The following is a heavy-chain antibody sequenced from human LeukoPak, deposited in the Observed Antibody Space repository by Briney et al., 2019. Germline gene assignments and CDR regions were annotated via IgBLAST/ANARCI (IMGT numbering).Heavy chain of an antibody. J-gene: IGHJ4*02. Sequence: GRSLRLSCAASGFTFSSYAISWVRQAPGGGLGWVSSISCIGGSTYYADSVKGRFTISRANSKTTLYLQMNSLRAEATAVYSCAKAGAVVVVAAKFFDYWGQGTLVTVSS. CDR2: ISCIGGST. V-gene: IGHV3-23*01. CDR1: GFTFSSYA. D-gene: IGHD2-15*01. CDR3: AKAGAVVVVAAKFFDY.